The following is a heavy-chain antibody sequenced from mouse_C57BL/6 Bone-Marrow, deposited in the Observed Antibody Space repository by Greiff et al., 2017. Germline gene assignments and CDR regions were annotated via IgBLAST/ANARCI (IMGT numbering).Heavy chain of an antibody. CDR2: ISSGGSYT. CDR3: ARNNYYGSSYPYYAMDY. Sequence: EVQRVESGGDLVKPGGSLKLSCAASGFTFSSYGMSWVRQTPDKRLEWVATISSGGSYTYYPDSVKGRFPISRDNAKNPLYLQMSSLKSEDTAMYYDARNNYYGSSYPYYAMDYWGQGTSVTVSS. J-gene: IGHJ4*01. CDR1: GFTFSSYG. D-gene: IGHD1-1*01. V-gene: IGHV5-6*01.